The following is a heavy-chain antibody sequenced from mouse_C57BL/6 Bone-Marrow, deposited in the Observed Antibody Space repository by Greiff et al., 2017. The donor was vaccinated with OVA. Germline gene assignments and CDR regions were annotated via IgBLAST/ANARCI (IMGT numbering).Heavy chain of an antibody. CDR1: GYTFTSYG. J-gene: IGHJ1*03. D-gene: IGHD1-1*01. V-gene: IGHV1-81*01. Sequence: VQLQQSGAELARPGASVKLSCKASGYTFTSYGISWVKQRTGQGLEWIGEISPRSGNTYYNEQFKGKATLTADKSSSTAYMELRSLTSEDSAVYFCARDSFITAVVATDWYFDVWGTGTTVTVSS. CDR2: ISPRSGNT. CDR3: ARDSFITAVVATDWYFDV.